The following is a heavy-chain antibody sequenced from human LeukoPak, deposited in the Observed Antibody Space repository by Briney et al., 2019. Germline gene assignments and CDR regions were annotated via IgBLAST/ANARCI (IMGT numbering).Heavy chain of an antibody. CDR1: GGSISSGSYY. CDR3: ARRVGATPYYFDY. CDR2: IYYSGST. D-gene: IGHD1-26*01. Sequence: SETLSLTCTVSGGSISSGSYYWGWIRQPPGKGLEWIGSIYYSGSTYYNPSLKSRVTISVDTSKNQFSLKLSSVTAADTAVYYCARRVGATPYYFDYWGQGTLVTVSS. V-gene: IGHV4-39*01. J-gene: IGHJ4*02.